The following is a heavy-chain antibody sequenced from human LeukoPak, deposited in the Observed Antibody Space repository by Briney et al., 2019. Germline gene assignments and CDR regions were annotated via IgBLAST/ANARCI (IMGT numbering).Heavy chain of an antibody. V-gene: IGHV3-74*01. Sequence: PGGSPRLSCAASGFAFSSYWMHWVRQAPGKGLVWVSRINIDGRSTIYADSVKGRFTISRDNAKNTLYLQMNSLRAEDTAVYYCASLSSIDYWGQGTLVTVSS. CDR2: INIDGRST. CDR3: ASLSSIDY. D-gene: IGHD2-15*01. J-gene: IGHJ4*02. CDR1: GFAFSSYW.